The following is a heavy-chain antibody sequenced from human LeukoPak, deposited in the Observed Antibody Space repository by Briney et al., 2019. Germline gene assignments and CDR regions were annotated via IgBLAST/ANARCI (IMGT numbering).Heavy chain of an antibody. D-gene: IGHD4-23*01. CDR2: ISWDGGST. V-gene: IGHV3-43*01. CDR1: GFTFDDYT. Sequence: TGGSLRLSCAASGFTFDDYTMHWVRQAPGKGPEWVSLISWDGGSTYYADSVKGRFTISRDNSKNSLYLQMNSLRTEDTALYYCAKDINPYDYGGNVDYWGQGTLVTVSS. J-gene: IGHJ4*02. CDR3: AKDINPYDYGGNVDY.